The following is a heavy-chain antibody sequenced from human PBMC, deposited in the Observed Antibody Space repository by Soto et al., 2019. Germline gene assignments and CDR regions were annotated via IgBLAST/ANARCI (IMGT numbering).Heavy chain of an antibody. CDR2: VNRDGSST. CDR1: GFTFSSYW. CDR3: VRGGYLDDYGMDV. V-gene: IGHV3-74*01. Sequence: EVQLVESGGGLVQPGGSLRLSCAASGFTFSSYWMHWARQDPGKGLVWVSRVNRDGSSTTYADSVKGRFTLSRDNAKKTLYLQMNSLRAEATAVYYCVRGGYLDDYGMDVWGQGTTVTVSS. D-gene: IGHD3-9*01. J-gene: IGHJ6*02.